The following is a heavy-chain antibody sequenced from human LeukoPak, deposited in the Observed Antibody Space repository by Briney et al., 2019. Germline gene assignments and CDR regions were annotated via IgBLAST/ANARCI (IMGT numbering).Heavy chain of an antibody. V-gene: IGHV3-30-3*01. Sequence: GRSLRLSCAASGFTFSSYAMHWVRQAPGKGLEWVAVISYDGSNKYYADSVKGRSTISRDNSKNTLYLQMNSLRAEDTAVYYCARETPRRGAYYFDYWGQGTLVTVSS. CDR2: ISYDGSNK. CDR3: ARETPRRGAYYFDY. CDR1: GFTFSSYA. J-gene: IGHJ4*02.